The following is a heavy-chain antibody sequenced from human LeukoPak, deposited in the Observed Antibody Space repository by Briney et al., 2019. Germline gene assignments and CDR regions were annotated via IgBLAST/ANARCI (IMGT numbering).Heavy chain of an antibody. V-gene: IGHV4-59*01. CDR2: VFYSGGT. CDR1: GGSTTGYF. J-gene: IGHJ6*04. D-gene: IGHD6-19*01. CDR3: ARDGRAGSLFAY. Sequence: SETLSLTCTISGGSTTGYFWSWIRQPPGKGLEWIGYVFYSGGTLYNPSLKSRVTISVDTSKNQFSLKLSSVTAADTAIYYCARDGRAGSLFAYWGKGTTVTVSS.